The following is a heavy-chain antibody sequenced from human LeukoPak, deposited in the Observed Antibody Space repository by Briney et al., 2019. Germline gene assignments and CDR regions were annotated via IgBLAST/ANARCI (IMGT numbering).Heavy chain of an antibody. D-gene: IGHD3-22*01. CDR2: IYSGGST. J-gene: IGHJ4*02. V-gene: IGHV3-53*01. CDR1: GFTVSSNY. Sequence: SGGSLRLSRAASGFTVSSNYMSWVRQAPGKGLEWVSVIYSGGSTYYADSVKGRFTISRDNSKNTLYLQMNSLRAEDTAVYYCARGVDYDSSGYYGLLYYFDYWGQGTLVTVSS. CDR3: ARGVDYDSSGYYGLLYYFDY.